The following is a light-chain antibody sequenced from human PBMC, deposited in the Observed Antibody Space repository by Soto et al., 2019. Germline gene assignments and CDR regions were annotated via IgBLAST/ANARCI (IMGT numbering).Light chain of an antibody. CDR3: QSYDSSLSAFYV. J-gene: IGLJ1*01. V-gene: IGLV1-40*01. CDR1: SSNIGAGYD. Sequence: QSVLTQPPSVSGAPWQRVTISCTGSSSNIGAGYDVHWYQQLPGTAPKLLIYGNSNRPSGVPDRFSGSKSGTSASLAITGLQAEDEADYYCQSYDSSLSAFYVFGTGTKLTVL. CDR2: GNS.